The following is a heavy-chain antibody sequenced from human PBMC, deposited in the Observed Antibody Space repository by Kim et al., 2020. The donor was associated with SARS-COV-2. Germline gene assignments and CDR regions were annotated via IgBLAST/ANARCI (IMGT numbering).Heavy chain of an antibody. CDR3: ARGTAYCGGDCYSGIKYYYYYGMDD. Sequence: ASVKVSCKASGYTFTSYYMHWVRQAPGQGLEWMGIINPSGGSTSYAQKFQGRVTMTRDTSTSTVYMELSSLRSEDTAVYYCARGTAYCGGDCYSGIKYYYYYGMDDWGQGTTVTVSS. J-gene: IGHJ6*02. D-gene: IGHD2-21*02. CDR2: INPSGGST. CDR1: GYTFTSYY. V-gene: IGHV1-46*01.